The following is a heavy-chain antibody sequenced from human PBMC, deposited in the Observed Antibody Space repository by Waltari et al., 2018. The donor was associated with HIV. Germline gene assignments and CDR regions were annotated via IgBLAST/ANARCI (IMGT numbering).Heavy chain of an antibody. CDR1: GFTFRSYW. D-gene: IGHD1-26*01. CDR3: ARAGRDGKLPPDY. J-gene: IGHJ4*02. CDR2: INSDGSST. Sequence: EVQLVEYGGGSVQPGGYLSLYCAASGFTFRSYWMTWARQAPGKGLVWVSRINSDGSSTSYADSVKGRFTISRDNAKNTVYLQMSSLRAEDTAVYYCARAGRDGKLPPDYWGQGTLVTVSS. V-gene: IGHV3-74*01.